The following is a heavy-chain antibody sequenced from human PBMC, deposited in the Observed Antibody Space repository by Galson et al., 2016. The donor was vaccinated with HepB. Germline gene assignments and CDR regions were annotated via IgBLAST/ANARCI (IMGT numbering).Heavy chain of an antibody. D-gene: IGHD2-15*01. V-gene: IGHV5-10-1*01. Sequence: SGAEVKKPGESLRISCKGSGYSFTNYWISWVRQMPGKGLEWMGRIDPSDSYTNYSPSFQGHVPISTDKSISTAYLQWSSLKARDPAMYYCARHSNHLYCSGGSCYNYYGMDVWGQGTTVTVSS. CDR2: IDPSDSYT. J-gene: IGHJ6*02. CDR3: ARHSNHLYCSGGSCYNYYGMDV. CDR1: GYSFTNYW.